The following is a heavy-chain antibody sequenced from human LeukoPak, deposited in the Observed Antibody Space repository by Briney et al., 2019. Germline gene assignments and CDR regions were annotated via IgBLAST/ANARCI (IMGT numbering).Heavy chain of an antibody. V-gene: IGHV3-23*01. CDR3: VRNMLRGFDY. Sequence: GGSLRLSCVVSGITLSNYGMSWVRQAPGKGLEWVSGISERGGSTNYADSVKGRFIISRDTSKNTVYLQMNSLRAEDTAVYYCVRNMLRGFDYWGQGTLVTVSS. CDR2: ISERGGST. J-gene: IGHJ4*02. D-gene: IGHD3-10*01. CDR1: GITLSNYG.